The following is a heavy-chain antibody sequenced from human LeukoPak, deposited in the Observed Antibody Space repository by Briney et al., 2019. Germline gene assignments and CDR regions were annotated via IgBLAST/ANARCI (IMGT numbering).Heavy chain of an antibody. V-gene: IGHV4-31*03. J-gene: IGHJ4*02. D-gene: IGHD5-12*01. Sequence: PSETLSLTCTVSGGSISSGGYYWSWIRQHPGEGLEWIGYIYYSGSTYYNPSLKSRVTISVDTSKNQFSLKLSSVTAADTAVYYCARDRGPYSGYDSYYFDYWGQGTLVTVSS. CDR2: IYYSGST. CDR3: ARDRGPYSGYDSYYFDY. CDR1: GGSISSGGYY.